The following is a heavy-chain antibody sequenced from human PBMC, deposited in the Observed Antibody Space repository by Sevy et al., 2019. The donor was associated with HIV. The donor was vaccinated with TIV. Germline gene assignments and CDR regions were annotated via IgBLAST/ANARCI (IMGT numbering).Heavy chain of an antibody. CDR3: AKDLRCGDILTGYLNY. J-gene: IGHJ4*02. D-gene: IGHD3-9*01. CDR1: GFKFDDYA. Sequence: GGSLRLSCTASGFKFDDYAMHWVRQPPGKGLEWVSGITWDGGRKGYAASVKGRFIISRDNTKSSLYLQMNSLRAEDTALYYCAKDLRCGDILTGYLNYWGQGILVTVSS. V-gene: IGHV3-9*01. CDR2: ITWDGGRK.